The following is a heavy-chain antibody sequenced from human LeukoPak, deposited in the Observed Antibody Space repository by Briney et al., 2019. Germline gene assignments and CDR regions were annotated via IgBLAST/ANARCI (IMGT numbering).Heavy chain of an antibody. Sequence: PSETLSLTCAVYGGSFSNYYWNWIRQPPGKGLEWIGEISHSGNTNYNPSLKGRVTISVDTSKKQFSLKLSSVTAADTAVYYCARDRYSNIGRWFDPWGQGTLVTVSS. CDR3: ARDRYSNIGRWFDP. J-gene: IGHJ5*02. V-gene: IGHV4-34*01. CDR1: GGSFSNYY. D-gene: IGHD4-11*01. CDR2: ISHSGNT.